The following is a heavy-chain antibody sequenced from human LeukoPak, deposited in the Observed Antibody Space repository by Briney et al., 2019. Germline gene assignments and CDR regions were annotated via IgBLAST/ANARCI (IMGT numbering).Heavy chain of an antibody. Sequence: ASVKVSCKASGYTFTGYYMHWVRQAPGQGLEWMGWINPNSGGTNYAQKFQGRVTMTRDTSISTAYMELSRLRSDDTAVYYCARYLLAYYYGSGKAFDIWGQGTMVTVSS. D-gene: IGHD3-10*01. CDR3: ARYLLAYYYGSGKAFDI. CDR2: INPNSGGT. J-gene: IGHJ3*02. CDR1: GYTFTGYY. V-gene: IGHV1-2*02.